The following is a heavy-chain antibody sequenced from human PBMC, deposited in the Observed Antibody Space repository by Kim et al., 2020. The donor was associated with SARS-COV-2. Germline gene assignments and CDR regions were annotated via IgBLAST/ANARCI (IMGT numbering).Heavy chain of an antibody. J-gene: IGHJ4*02. D-gene: IGHD5-18*01. CDR2: ISWNSGSI. Sequence: GGSLRLSCAASGFTFDDYAMHWVRQAPGKGLEWVSGISWNSGSIGYADSVKGRFTISRDNAKNSLYLQMNSLRAEDTALYYCAKDIGYSYGGVDYWGQGTLVTVSS. CDR3: AKDIGYSYGGVDY. V-gene: IGHV3-9*01. CDR1: GFTFDDYA.